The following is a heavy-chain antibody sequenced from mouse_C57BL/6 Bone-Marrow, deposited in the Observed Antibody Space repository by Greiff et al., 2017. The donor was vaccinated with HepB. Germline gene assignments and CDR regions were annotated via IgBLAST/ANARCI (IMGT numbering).Heavy chain of an antibody. CDR2: IYPRSGNT. J-gene: IGHJ2*01. CDR3: ARFRYYGSSYGLFDY. Sequence: QVQLQQSGAELARPGASVKLSCKASGYTFTSYGISWVKQSTGQGLEWIGEIYPRSGNTYYNEKFKGKATLTADKSSSTAYMELRSLTSEDSAVYFCARFRYYGSSYGLFDYWGQGTTLTVSS. V-gene: IGHV1-81*01. CDR1: GYTFTSYG. D-gene: IGHD1-1*01.